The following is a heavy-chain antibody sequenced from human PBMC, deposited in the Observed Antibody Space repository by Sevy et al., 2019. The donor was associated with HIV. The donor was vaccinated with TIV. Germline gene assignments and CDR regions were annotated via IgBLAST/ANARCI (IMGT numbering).Heavy chain of an antibody. CDR2: ISTYTSKT. D-gene: IGHD3-10*01. V-gene: IGHV1-18*01. CDR1: GYSFINYG. CDR3: ARAQYFYDSVSYYPLRGASDY. Sequence: ASVKVSCMTSGYSFINYGITWVRQAPGQGLEWMGWISTYTSKTEYAEIFQGRVTMTTDTSTSTVYMELRSLRSDDTAVYFRARAQYFYDSVSYYPLRGASDYWGQGTLVTVSS. J-gene: IGHJ4*02.